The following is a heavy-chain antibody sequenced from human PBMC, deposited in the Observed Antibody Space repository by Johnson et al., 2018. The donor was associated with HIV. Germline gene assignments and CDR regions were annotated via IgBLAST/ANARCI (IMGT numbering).Heavy chain of an antibody. D-gene: IGHD6-13*01. J-gene: IGHJ3*02. V-gene: IGHV3-9*01. CDR3: ARVSQQQGGVYDAFDI. Sequence: VQLVESGGGVVQPGGSLRLSCAASGFTFSSYGMHWVRQAPGKGLEWVSGISWNSGSIGYADSVKGRFTISRDSSKNTLYLQLNSLRAEETAVYYCARVSQQQGGVYDAFDIWGQGTMVTVSS. CDR2: ISWNSGSI. CDR1: GFTFSSYG.